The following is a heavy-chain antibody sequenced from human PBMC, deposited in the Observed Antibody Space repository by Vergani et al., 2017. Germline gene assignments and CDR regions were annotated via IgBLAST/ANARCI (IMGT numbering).Heavy chain of an antibody. CDR3: ASGRIAAAGTEFDY. D-gene: IGHD6-13*01. CDR2: IYYSGST. V-gene: IGHV4-34*01. Sequence: QMQLPQWGAGLLKPSETLSLPCAVYGGSFSGYYWGWIRQPPGKGLEWIGSIYYSGSTYYNPSLKSRVTISVDTSKNQFSLKLSSVTAADTAVYYCASGRIAAAGTEFDYWGQGTLVTVSS. J-gene: IGHJ4*02. CDR1: GGSFSGYY.